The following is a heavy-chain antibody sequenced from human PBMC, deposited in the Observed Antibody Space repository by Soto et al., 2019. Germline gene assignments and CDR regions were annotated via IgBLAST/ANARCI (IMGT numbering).Heavy chain of an antibody. Sequence: EGSLRLSCAASGFTFSSYGMHWVRQAPGKGLEWVAVISYDGSNKYYADSVKGRFTISRDNSKNTLYLQMNSLRAEDTAVYYCAKDLREQRIRSLFDYWGQGTLVTVSS. CDR3: AKDLREQRIRSLFDY. CDR2: ISYDGSNK. CDR1: GFTFSSYG. D-gene: IGHD1-26*01. J-gene: IGHJ4*02. V-gene: IGHV3-30*18.